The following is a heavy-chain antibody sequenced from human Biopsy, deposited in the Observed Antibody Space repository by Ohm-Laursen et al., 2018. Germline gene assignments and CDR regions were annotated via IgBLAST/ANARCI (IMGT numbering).Heavy chain of an antibody. CDR2: ISTSGSST. V-gene: IGHV3-21*01. CDR1: GFIFSDYK. CDR3: ARHGDNDYSNFDS. D-gene: IGHD4-11*01. J-gene: IGHJ4*02. Sequence: SLRLSCSASGFIFSDYKMHWVRQPPGKGLAWVSSISTSGSSTNYADSVKGRFTMSRDNAEKSLYLQMNSLRVEDTAVYYCARHGDNDYSNFDSWGQGALVTVSS.